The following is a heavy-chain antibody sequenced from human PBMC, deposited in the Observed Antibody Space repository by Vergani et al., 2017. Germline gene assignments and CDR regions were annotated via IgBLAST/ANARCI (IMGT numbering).Heavy chain of an antibody. J-gene: IGHJ6*02. CDR3: TTDWAPRIAEVRGAFWPHYFGMDV. D-gene: IGHD3-10*01. Sequence: EVDLVESGGGLAQPGGSLRLSCEASGITFWKFGMHWVRQGPGKGLEWVSGISWNSGAVDYADSVRGRFTISRDNAKNSLFLEMNSLRFEDTAVYYCTTDWAPRIAEVRGAFWPHYFGMDVWGQGTTVIVSS. CDR2: ISWNSGAV. V-gene: IGHV3-9*01. CDR1: GITFWKFG.